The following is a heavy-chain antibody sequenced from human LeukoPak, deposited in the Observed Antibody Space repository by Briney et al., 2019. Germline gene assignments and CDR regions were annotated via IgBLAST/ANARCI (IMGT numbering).Heavy chain of an antibody. Sequence: GGSLRLSCAASGITFSSYGMHWVRQAPGKGLEWVSDISGSGSNTYYADSVRGRFTISRDTSKNTVYLQMNSLRDEDTAVYYCAKLRAISHSSGYYPYDYWGQGTLVTVSS. J-gene: IGHJ4*02. D-gene: IGHD3-22*01. CDR3: AKLRAISHSSGYYPYDY. CDR1: GITFSSYG. CDR2: ISGSGSNT. V-gene: IGHV3-23*01.